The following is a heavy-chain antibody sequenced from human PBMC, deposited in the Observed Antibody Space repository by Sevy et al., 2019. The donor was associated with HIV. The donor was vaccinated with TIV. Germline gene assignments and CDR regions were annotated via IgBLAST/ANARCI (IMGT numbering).Heavy chain of an antibody. CDR2: LSFGCGKI. Sequence: GGSLRLSCAASGFTFNIYSMSWVRQTPGKGLEWVATLSFGCGKINHADSVKGRFTMSRDNAKNSLYLQMNSLRAEDTAVYFCARDDGNYYFHYWGQGTLVTVSS. J-gene: IGHJ4*02. D-gene: IGHD1-7*01. CDR1: GFTFNIYS. CDR3: ARDDGNYYFHY. V-gene: IGHV3-21*01.